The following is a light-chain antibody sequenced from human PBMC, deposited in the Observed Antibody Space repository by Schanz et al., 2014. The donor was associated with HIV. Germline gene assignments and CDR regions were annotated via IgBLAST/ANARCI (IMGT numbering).Light chain of an antibody. CDR1: SSNIGSNY. CDR2: RNN. CDR3: LSYDNTLSGSRI. V-gene: IGLV1-47*01. J-gene: IGLJ2*01. Sequence: QSVLTQPPSASGTPGQRVTISCSGSSSNIGSNYVYWYQQLPGTAPKLLIYRNNQRPSGVPDRFSGSKSGTSASLAITGHQAEDEADYYCLSYDNTLSGSRIFGGGTQLTVL.